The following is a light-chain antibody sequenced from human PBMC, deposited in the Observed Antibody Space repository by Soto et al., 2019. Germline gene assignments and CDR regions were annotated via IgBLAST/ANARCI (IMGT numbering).Light chain of an antibody. V-gene: IGKV1-5*01. J-gene: IGKJ1*01. CDR1: QTISRW. CDR3: QEYNNYWT. CDR2: TAS. Sequence: DIQMTQSPSTLSASVGDTVTITCRASQTISRWLAWYQQKPGKAPRLLIYTASTLQSGVPSRFSARGSGTDFTLTISSLHPDGFATYYCQEYNNYWTFGQGTKVEVK.